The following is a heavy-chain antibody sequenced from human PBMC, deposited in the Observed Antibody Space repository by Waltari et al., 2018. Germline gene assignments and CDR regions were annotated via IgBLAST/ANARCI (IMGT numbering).Heavy chain of an antibody. CDR2: ISYDGTNK. CDR3: AKEWRGEPDY. J-gene: IGHJ4*02. V-gene: IGHV3-30*18. D-gene: IGHD3-16*01. CDR1: GFTFSSYA. Sequence: QVQLVESGGGVVQPGRSLRLSCAASGFTFSSYAMQWVRQAPGKGLEWVAVISYDGTNKYYADSVKGRFTISRDNSQNTLFLQMSSLRAEDTAVYYCAKEWRGEPDYWGQGTPVTVSS.